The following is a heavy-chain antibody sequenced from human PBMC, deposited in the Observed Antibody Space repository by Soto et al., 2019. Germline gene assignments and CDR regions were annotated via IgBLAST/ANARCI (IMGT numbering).Heavy chain of an antibody. CDR2: IDSSGNTI. CDR3: ASDGPAADFGQ. Sequence: EVQLVESGGGLAQPGGSRRLSCAASGFTFSGYEMNWVRQAPGKGLEWVSDIDSSGNTIDYADSVKGRFTISRDNAKSSLYVQMNSHRAADTAIYYCASDGPAADFGQGGQGAQVTVAS. CDR1: GFTFSGYE. D-gene: IGHD6-13*01. J-gene: IGHJ4*02. V-gene: IGHV3-48*03.